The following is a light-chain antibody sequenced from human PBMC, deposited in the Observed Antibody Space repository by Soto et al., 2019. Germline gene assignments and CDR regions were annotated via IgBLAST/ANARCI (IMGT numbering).Light chain of an antibody. CDR1: QGISSY. J-gene: IGKJ4*01. V-gene: IGKV1-8*01. CDR3: QQYYNYPLT. CDR2: AAS. Sequence: IRMTQSPSSLSASIGDRVTITCLASQGISSYLAWYQQKPGKAPKVLIYAASTLQSGVPSRFSGSGSGTDFTLTISCLQSEDFATYFCQQYYNYPLTVGGGTKVEIK.